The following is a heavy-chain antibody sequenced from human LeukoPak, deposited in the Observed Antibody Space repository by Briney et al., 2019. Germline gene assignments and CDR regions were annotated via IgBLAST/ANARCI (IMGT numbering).Heavy chain of an antibody. CDR3: ARDRYCSGGSCYYAFDI. CDR2: IYSGGDT. D-gene: IGHD2-15*01. Sequence: PGGSLRLSCAASGLTVTSNYMSWIRQAPGKGLEWVSVIYSGGDTYYADSVKGRFTISRDNSKNTLYLQMNSLRAEDTAVYYCARDRYCSGGSCYYAFDIWGQGTMVTVSS. CDR1: GLTVTSNY. J-gene: IGHJ3*02. V-gene: IGHV3-53*01.